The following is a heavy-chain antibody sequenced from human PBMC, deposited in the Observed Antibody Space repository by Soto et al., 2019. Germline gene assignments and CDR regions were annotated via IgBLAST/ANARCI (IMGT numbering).Heavy chain of an antibody. J-gene: IGHJ6*02. D-gene: IGHD6-6*01. CDR1: GFTFSDYY. Sequence: GGSLRLSCAASGFTFSDYYMSWIRQAPGKGLEWVSYISSSGSTIYYADSVKGRFTISRDNAKNSLYLQMNSLRAEDTAVYYCASSFDSSSSYYYYGMDVWGQGTTVTVSS. V-gene: IGHV3-11*01. CDR2: ISSSGSTI. CDR3: ASSFDSSSSYYYYGMDV.